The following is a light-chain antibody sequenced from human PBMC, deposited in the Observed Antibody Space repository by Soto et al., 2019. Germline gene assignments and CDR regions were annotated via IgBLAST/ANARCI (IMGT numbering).Light chain of an antibody. CDR2: KVS. V-gene: IGKV2-30*01. CDR1: QSLVYSDGDPY. CDR3: LQGTHWPIT. Sequence: DVVMTQSPLSRPVTLGQPASISCRSSQSLVYSDGDPYLNWFQQRPGQSPRRLIYKVSNRDSGVPDRFSGSGSGSEFTLKITRGEAEDVGMCYCLQGTHWPITFGQGKRLEIK. J-gene: IGKJ5*01.